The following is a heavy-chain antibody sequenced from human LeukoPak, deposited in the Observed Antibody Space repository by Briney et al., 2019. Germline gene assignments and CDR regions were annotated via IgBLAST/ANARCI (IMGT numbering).Heavy chain of an antibody. CDR2: IKTDGSQK. J-gene: IGHJ4*02. V-gene: IGHV3-7*01. CDR3: ARLKYGGFDY. D-gene: IGHD2-2*01. CDR1: GFTFNKYW. Sequence: GGSLRLSCAASGFTFNKYWMTWVRQAPGKGLEWVATIKTDGSQKYYVDSVKGRFTISRDNAKNSLYLQMNSLRAEDTAVYYCARLKYGGFDYWGQGTLVTVSS.